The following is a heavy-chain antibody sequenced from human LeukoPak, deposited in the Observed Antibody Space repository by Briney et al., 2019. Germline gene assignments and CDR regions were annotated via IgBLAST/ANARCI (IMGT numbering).Heavy chain of an antibody. J-gene: IGHJ5*02. CDR1: GGSITSGNYY. CDR3: AWGDSSGYPFDP. D-gene: IGHD3-22*01. CDR2: IYTSGGTSGST. Sequence: PSQTLSLTCTVSGGSITSGNYYWSWFRQPAGKGLEYIGRIYTSGGTSGSTYYNPSLKSRVTTSVDTSKNQFSLKLSSVTAADTAVYYCAWGDSSGYPFDPWGQGTLVTVSS. V-gene: IGHV4-61*02.